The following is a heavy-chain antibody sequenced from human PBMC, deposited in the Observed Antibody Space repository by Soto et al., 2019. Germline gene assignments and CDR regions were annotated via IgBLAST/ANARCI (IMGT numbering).Heavy chain of an antibody. CDR3: AKDLRPTIAAADRHPPDP. J-gene: IGHJ5*02. Sequence: QPGGSLRLSCAASGFTFSSYGMHWVRQAPGKGLEWVAVISYDGSNKYYADSVKGRFTISRDNSKNTLYLQMNSLRAEDTAVYYCAKDLRPTIAAADRHPPDPWGQGTLVTVSS. CDR1: GFTFSSYG. V-gene: IGHV3-30*18. D-gene: IGHD6-13*01. CDR2: ISYDGSNK.